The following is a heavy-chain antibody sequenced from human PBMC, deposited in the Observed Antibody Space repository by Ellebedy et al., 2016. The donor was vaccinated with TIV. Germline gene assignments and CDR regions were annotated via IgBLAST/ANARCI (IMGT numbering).Heavy chain of an antibody. J-gene: IGHJ4*02. D-gene: IGHD3-22*01. CDR2: ISYDGSEK. V-gene: IGHV3-30-3*01. Sequence: GESLKISCTVSGFTFSSYAIHWVRLAPGKGLEWVTLISYDGSEKYNADSGKGRFTISRDNSKNTVYLQMNSLRAEDTAVYYCATSAVGHSHGYYFDYWGQGTLFTVSA. CDR3: ATSAVGHSHGYYFDY. CDR1: GFTFSSYA.